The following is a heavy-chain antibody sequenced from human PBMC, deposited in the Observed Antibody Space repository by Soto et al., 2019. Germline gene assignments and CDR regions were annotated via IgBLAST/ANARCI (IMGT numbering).Heavy chain of an antibody. J-gene: IGHJ6*02. D-gene: IGHD3-3*01. CDR3: ARDRLQRYYDFWSGSWDV. Sequence: GGSLRLSCAASGFTFSSYSMNWVRQAPGKGLEWVSSISSSSSYIYYADSVKGRFTISRDNAKNSLYLQMNSLRAEDTAVYYCARDRLQRYYDFWSGSWDVWGQGTTVTVSS. CDR1: GFTFSSYS. CDR2: ISSSSSYI. V-gene: IGHV3-21*01.